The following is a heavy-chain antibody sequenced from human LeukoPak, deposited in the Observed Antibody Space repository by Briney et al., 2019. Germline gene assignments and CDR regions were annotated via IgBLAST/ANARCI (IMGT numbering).Heavy chain of an antibody. CDR3: ARCTTASSGWCNWLDP. V-gene: IGHV3-23*01. J-gene: IGHJ5*02. CDR1: GFTFSNHG. Sequence: PGGSLRLSCAASGFTFSNHGMSWVRQAPGEGLAWVASVKSDGAGTHYADSVKGRFTISRDNSKNILYLQMNSLRAEDTAIYYCARCTTASSGWCNWLDPWGQGTLVTVSS. D-gene: IGHD3-22*01. CDR2: VKSDGAGT.